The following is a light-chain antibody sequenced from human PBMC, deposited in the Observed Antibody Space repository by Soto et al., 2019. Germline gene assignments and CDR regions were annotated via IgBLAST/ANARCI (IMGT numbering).Light chain of an antibody. V-gene: IGKV1-39*01. J-gene: IGKJ3*01. CDR1: QSISRY. CDR3: QQTYSTLFT. Sequence: DIQMTQSPSALSASVGDRVTITCRASQSISRYLNWYQQKPGKAPEPLIYAAYSLQSGVPSRFSGSGSGTDFTLTISNLQPEDFATYFCQQTYSTLFTFGPGTKVDIK. CDR2: AAY.